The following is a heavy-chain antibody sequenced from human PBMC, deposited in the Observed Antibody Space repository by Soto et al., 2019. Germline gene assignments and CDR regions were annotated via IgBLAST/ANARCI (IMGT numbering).Heavy chain of an antibody. CDR1: GFTFRDYA. J-gene: IGHJ4*02. V-gene: IGHV3-48*02. CDR3: AKDSGTYQELLDY. CDR2: ISKGSSTI. D-gene: IGHD1-26*01. Sequence: EVKLVESGGGLVQPGGSLRLSCDASGFTFRDYAMKWVRQAPGKGLEWVSFISKGSSTIYYADSLKGRFTLSRENAKNSLYLQMNNLREEDTAIYYCAKDSGTYQELLDYWVQGTLVTVSS.